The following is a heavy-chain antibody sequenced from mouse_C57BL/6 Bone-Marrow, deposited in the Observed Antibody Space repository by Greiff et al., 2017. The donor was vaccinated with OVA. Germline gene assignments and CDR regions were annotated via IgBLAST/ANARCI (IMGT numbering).Heavy chain of an antibody. CDR3: ARWGFYYGSSPYWYFDV. V-gene: IGHV1-64*01. CDR1: GYTFTSYW. D-gene: IGHD1-1*01. CDR2: IHPNSGST. J-gene: IGHJ1*03. Sequence: VQLQQPGAELVKPGASVKLSCKASGYTFTSYWMHWVKQRPGQGLEWIGMIHPNSGSTNYNEKFKSKATLTVDKSSSTAYMQLSRLTSEDSAVYYCARWGFYYGSSPYWYFDVWGTGTTVTVSS.